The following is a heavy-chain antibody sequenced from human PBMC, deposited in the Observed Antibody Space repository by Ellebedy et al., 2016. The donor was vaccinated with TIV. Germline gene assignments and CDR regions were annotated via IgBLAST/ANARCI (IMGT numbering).Heavy chain of an antibody. Sequence: AASVKVPCKASGYTFTSYAMHWVRQAPGKRIEWMGWMNAGNGNTKYSQKFQGRVTINRDTSASTAYMELSSLRSEDTAVNYCARVKWELTFDYWGQGNLVTVSS. J-gene: IGHJ4*02. CDR1: GYTFTSYA. V-gene: IGHV1-3*01. CDR3: ARVKWELTFDY. D-gene: IGHD1-26*01. CDR2: MNAGNGNT.